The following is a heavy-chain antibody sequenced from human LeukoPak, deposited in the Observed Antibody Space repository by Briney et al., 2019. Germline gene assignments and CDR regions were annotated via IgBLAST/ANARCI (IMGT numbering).Heavy chain of an antibody. J-gene: IGHJ4*02. CDR3: AREIVGVRDSTSYRHFDY. D-gene: IGHD6-6*01. Sequence: SETLSLTCTVSGDSISSYFWSWVRQPAGKGLEWLGRIHTSGSTNYSPSLRGRVTMSVDTSKNQFSLRLSSMTAADTAVYYCAREIVGVRDSTSYRHFDYWGQGTLVTVSS. CDR2: IHTSGST. V-gene: IGHV4-4*07. CDR1: GDSISSYF.